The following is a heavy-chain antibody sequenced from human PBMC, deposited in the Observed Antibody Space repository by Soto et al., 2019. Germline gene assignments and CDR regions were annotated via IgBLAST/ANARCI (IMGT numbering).Heavy chain of an antibody. CDR3: AKGLEDYYDSSGYYSYY. J-gene: IGHJ4*02. D-gene: IGHD3-22*01. Sequence: GGSLRLSCAASGFTFSSYGMHWVRQAPGKGLEWVAVISYDGSNKYYADSVKGRFTISRDNSKNTLYLQMNSLRAEDTAVYYCAKGLEDYYDSSGYYSYYWGQGTLVTVSS. CDR1: GFTFSSYG. V-gene: IGHV3-30*18. CDR2: ISYDGSNK.